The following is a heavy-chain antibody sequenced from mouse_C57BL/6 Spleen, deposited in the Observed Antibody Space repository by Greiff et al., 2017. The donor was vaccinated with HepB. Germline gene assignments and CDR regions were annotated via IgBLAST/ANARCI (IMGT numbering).Heavy chain of an antibody. V-gene: IGHV1-85*01. CDR3: AAVDYGNYEGYYFDY. CDR1: GYTFTSYD. J-gene: IGHJ2*01. D-gene: IGHD2-1*01. Sequence: QVQLQQSGPELVKPGASVKLSCKASGYTFTSYDINWVKQRPGQGLEWIGWIYPRDGSTKYNEKFKGKATLTVDTSTSTAYMELHSLSAEDSAVYFGAAVDYGNYEGYYFDYWGQGTTLTVSS. CDR2: IYPRDGST.